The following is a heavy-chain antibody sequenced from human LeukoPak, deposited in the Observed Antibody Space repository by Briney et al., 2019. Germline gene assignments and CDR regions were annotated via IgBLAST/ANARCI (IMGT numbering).Heavy chain of an antibody. CDR3: ARRPLPDILTGPFDY. CDR1: GFTFSSYW. CDR2: IKQDGSEK. D-gene: IGHD3-9*01. Sequence: PGGSLRLSCAASGFTFSSYWMSWVRQAPGKGLEWVANIKQDGSEKYYVDSVKGRFTISRDNAKNSLYLQMNSLRAEDTAVYYCARRPLPDILTGPFDYWGQGTLVTVSS. V-gene: IGHV3-7*05. J-gene: IGHJ4*02.